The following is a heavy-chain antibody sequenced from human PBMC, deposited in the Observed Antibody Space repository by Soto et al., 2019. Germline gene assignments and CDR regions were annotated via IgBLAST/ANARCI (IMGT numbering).Heavy chain of an antibody. CDR2: ISGSGGST. D-gene: IGHD6-13*01. Sequence: GGSLKLSSAASGFTFSSYAMSWVRQAPGKGLEWVSAISGSGGSTYYADSVKGRFTISRDNSKNTLYLQMNSLRAEDTAVYYCAKEGGVAAAGYYFDYWGQGTLVTVSS. J-gene: IGHJ4*02. V-gene: IGHV3-23*01. CDR1: GFTFSSYA. CDR3: AKEGGVAAAGYYFDY.